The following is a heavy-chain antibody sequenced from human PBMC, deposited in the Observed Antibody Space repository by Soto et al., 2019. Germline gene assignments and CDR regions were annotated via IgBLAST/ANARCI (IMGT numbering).Heavy chain of an antibody. Sequence: GGSLRLSCVASAFSSHHHAIHWVRQGPGKGLEWVSGIHWNNGATGYADSVKGRFTIFKDNVKDSVYLQMNSLRTDDTAFYYCTEDILPGGADVWGQGTTVTVSS. D-gene: IGHD3-16*01. V-gene: IGHV3-9*02. J-gene: IGHJ6*02. CDR2: IHWNNGAT. CDR1: AFSSHHHA. CDR3: TEDILPGGADV.